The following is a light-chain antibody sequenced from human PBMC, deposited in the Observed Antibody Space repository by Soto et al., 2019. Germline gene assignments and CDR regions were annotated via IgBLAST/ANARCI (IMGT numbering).Light chain of an antibody. CDR1: QTINNY. J-gene: IGKJ2*01. CDR3: QQSYGTSRT. V-gene: IGKV1-39*01. CDR2: AAY. Sequence: DIQMTQSPSSLSASVGDRVTISCRASQTINNYLNWYQQKPGKAPKLLIYAAYTLQSGVPPRFGGSGSGTDFTLTISGLHPEDFATYYCQQSYGTSRTFGQGTRLEVK.